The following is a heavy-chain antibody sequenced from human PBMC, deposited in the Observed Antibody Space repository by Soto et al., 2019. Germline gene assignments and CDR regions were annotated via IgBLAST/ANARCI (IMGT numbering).Heavy chain of an antibody. CDR1: GFTFGDYA. J-gene: IGHJ4*02. D-gene: IGHD3-3*01. CDR3: TRSITIFGVVSQVDY. V-gene: IGHV3-49*05. CDR2: IRSKAYGGTT. Sequence: EVQLVESGGGLVKPGRSLRLSCTASGFTFGDYAVSWFRQAPGKGLEWVGFIRSKAYGGTTEYAASVKGRFTISRDDYKSIAYLQMNSLKAEDTAVYYCTRSITIFGVVSQVDYWGQGTLVTVSS.